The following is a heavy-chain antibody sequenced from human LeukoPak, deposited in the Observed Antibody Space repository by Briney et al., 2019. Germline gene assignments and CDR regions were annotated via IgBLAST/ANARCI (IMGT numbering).Heavy chain of an antibody. CDR1: GGTFSSYA. Sequence: GASVKVSCKASGGTFSSYAISWVRQAPGQGLEWMGGIIPIFGTANYAQKFQGRVTITTDESTSTAYMELSSLRSEDTAVYYCARDRGGVTGSSGYYYEGHYWGQGTLVTVSS. J-gene: IGHJ4*02. CDR3: ARDRGGVTGSSGYYYEGHY. V-gene: IGHV1-69*05. D-gene: IGHD3-22*01. CDR2: IIPIFGTA.